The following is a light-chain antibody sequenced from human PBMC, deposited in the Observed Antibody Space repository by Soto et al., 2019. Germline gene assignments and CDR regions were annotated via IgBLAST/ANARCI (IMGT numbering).Light chain of an antibody. CDR2: EVT. CDR3: FSYAGTGSVV. CDR1: SSDIGNYNL. Sequence: QSVLTQPASVSGSPGQSITISCTGTSSDIGNYNLVSWYQQHPGKAPKLMIYEVTKRPSGVSNRFSGSKSGNTASLTISGLQDEDEADYYCFSYAGTGSVVFGGGTKLTVL. J-gene: IGLJ2*01. V-gene: IGLV2-23*02.